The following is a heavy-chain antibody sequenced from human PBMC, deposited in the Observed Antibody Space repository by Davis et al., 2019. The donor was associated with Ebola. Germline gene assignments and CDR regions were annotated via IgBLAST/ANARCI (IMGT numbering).Heavy chain of an antibody. CDR1: GFTFISYA. D-gene: IGHD6-19*01. CDR3: ARAVFHEVFDY. CDR2: VSHSEREK. Sequence: PGGSLRLSCAASGFTFISYAMHWVRQAPGKGLEWVAVVSHSEREKFYADSVKGRFTISRDNSENTLYLQMNSLTADDTAVYYCARAVFHEVFDYWGQGTPVTVSS. J-gene: IGHJ4*02. V-gene: IGHV3-30*04.